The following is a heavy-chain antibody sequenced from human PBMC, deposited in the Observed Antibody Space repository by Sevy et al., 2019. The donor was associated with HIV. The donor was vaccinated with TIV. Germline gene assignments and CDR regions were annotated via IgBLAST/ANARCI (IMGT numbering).Heavy chain of an antibody. J-gene: IGHJ4*01. D-gene: IGHD1-26*01. CDR3: TRDDIYSHPWEFDW. CDR2: FNPNNGDS. CDR1: GFTFSDYY. Sequence: ASVKVSCKASGFTFSDYYMHWVRQAPGQGLECMGWFNPNNGDSRSAQKFQGRVTLTGDMSISTAYMELTRLRSDDTAIYFCTRDDIYSHPWEFDWWGHGALVTVSS. V-gene: IGHV1-2*02.